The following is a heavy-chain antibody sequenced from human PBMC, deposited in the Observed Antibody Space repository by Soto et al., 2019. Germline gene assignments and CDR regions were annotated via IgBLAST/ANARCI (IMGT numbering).Heavy chain of an antibody. V-gene: IGHV1-46*01. D-gene: IGHD2-2*01. CDR1: GYSFISHY. J-gene: IGHJ4*02. CDR3: ARDYLSSKLSLSYFDF. CDR2: INPSGGSA. Sequence: QVQLVHSGAEVTRPGASVKVSCKASGYSFISHYIHWVRQAPGQGLEWMGFINPSGGSATLAQKFQGRVTMTRDTSTPTVYMELSSLRSEDAAVYYCARDYLSSKLSLSYFDFWGQGTLVTVSS.